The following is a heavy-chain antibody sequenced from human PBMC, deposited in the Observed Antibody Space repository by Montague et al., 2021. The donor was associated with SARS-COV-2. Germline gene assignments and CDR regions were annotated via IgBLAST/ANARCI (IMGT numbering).Heavy chain of an antibody. V-gene: IGHV4-39*01. J-gene: IGHJ5*02. CDR2: MYYNGST. CDR1: GDSFTSRTYS. CDR3: AEKKYYYDSGALYGWFDP. D-gene: IGHD3-22*01. Sequence: SETLSLTCTASGDSFTSRTYSWGWIRQPPGKGLEWIGNMYYNGSTHFNPSLKSRATMSVDSSKNQFSLKLSSVTAADTAVYFCAEKKYYYDSGALYGWFDPWGQGALVTVSS.